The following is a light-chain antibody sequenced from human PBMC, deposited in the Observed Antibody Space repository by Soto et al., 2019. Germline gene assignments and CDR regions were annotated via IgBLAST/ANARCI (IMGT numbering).Light chain of an antibody. CDR1: SSDVGRYNY. V-gene: IGLV2-11*01. Sequence: QSVLTQPRSVSGSPGQSVTISCTGTSSDVGRYNYVSWYQHHPGKAPKLMVYDVNKRPSGVPDRFSGSKAGNTASLTMSGLQAEDEADYYCCSYAGTSYVFGAGTKVTVL. J-gene: IGLJ1*01. CDR3: CSYAGTSYV. CDR2: DVN.